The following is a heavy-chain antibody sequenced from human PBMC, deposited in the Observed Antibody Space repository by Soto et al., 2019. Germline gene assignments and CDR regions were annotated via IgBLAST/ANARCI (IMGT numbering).Heavy chain of an antibody. CDR3: ARGGRGSGLYFLYYFDL. CDR1: AGSLSNYY. J-gene: IGHJ4*02. D-gene: IGHD6-19*01. V-gene: IGHV4-59*01. CDR2: IYHTGST. Sequence: QVQLQESGPGLVKPSETLSLTCSVSAGSLSNYYWTWIRQSPGMGLEWIGEIYHTGSTKYNPSLKRRVAISVDMSKNQFSLTVSSVTPAATAVYYCARGGRGSGLYFLYYFDLWGQGTLITVSS.